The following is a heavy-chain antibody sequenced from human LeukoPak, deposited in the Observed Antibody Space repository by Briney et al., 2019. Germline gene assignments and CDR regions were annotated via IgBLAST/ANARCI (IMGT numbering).Heavy chain of an antibody. CDR2: IYYSGST. D-gene: IGHD5-12*01. Sequence: SETLSLTCTVSGGSISSSSYYWGWIRQPPGKGLEWIGSIYYSGSTYYNPSLKSRVTISVDTSKNQFSLKLSSVTAADTAVYYCARQGGMATIVSSNFDYWGQGTLVTVSS. CDR1: GGSISSSSYY. CDR3: ARQGGMATIVSSNFDY. V-gene: IGHV4-39*01. J-gene: IGHJ4*02.